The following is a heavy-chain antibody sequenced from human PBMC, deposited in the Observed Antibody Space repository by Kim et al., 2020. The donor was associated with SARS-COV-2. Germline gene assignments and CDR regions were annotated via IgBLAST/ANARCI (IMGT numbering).Heavy chain of an antibody. CDR1: GYTFISYA. Sequence: ASVKVSCKTSGYTFISYAIHWLRQAPGHRLEWMGSIIAANGDTEYSQKFQGRVIIARDTSASTVSMELNSLESEDTAIYYCARDPHGVPFDSWARGPWSP. CDR3: ARDPHGVPFDS. V-gene: IGHV1-3*01. D-gene: IGHD2-8*01. CDR2: IIAANGDT. J-gene: IGHJ4*02.